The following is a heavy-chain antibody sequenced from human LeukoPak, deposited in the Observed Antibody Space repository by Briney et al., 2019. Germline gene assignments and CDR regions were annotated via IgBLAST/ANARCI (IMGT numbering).Heavy chain of an antibody. V-gene: IGHV4-59*12. CDR2: IYYSGTT. CDR1: GGSISTYY. Sequence: PSETLSLTCTVSGGSISTYYWSWIRQPPGKGLEWIGYIYYSGTTNYNPSLKSRVTISVDTSKNQFSLNLSSVTAADTAVYYCARDFAFDIWGQGTMVTVSS. CDR3: ARDFAFDI. J-gene: IGHJ3*02.